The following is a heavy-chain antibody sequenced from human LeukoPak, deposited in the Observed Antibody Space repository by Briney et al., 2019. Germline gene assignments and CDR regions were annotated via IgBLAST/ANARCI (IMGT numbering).Heavy chain of an antibody. CDR2: ISGYNGNT. V-gene: IGHV1-18*04. D-gene: IGHD2-15*01. Sequence: ASVKVSCKASGYTFTGYYMHWVRQAPGQGLEWMGWISGYNGNTNYAQKLQGRVTMTTETSTSTAYMELRSLRSDDTAIYYCSRTCSGASCYVIYWGQGTLLTVSS. CDR1: GYTFTGYY. J-gene: IGHJ4*02. CDR3: SRTCSGASCYVIY.